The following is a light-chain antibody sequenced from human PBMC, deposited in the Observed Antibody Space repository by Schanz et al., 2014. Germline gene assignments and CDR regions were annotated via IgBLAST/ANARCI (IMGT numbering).Light chain of an antibody. CDR3: QQYNSYSRT. CDR2: DAS. CDR1: QTISTW. Sequence: DVQMTQSPSTLSASVGDRVTITCRASQTISTWLAWYQQKPGKAPKLLIYDASTLKSGVPSRFSGSRSGTEFTLTITSLQPDDFATYNCQQYNSYSRTFGQGTKVEIK. V-gene: IGKV1-5*01. J-gene: IGKJ1*01.